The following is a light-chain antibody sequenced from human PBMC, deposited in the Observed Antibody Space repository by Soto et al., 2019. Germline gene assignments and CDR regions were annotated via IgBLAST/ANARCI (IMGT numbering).Light chain of an antibody. CDR1: QSFSNY. Sequence: EIVLTQSPATLSLSPGERATLSCRASQSFSNYLAWYQHKPGQAPRLLIYDASSRATGIPARFSGSGSGTDFTLTISSLESEDSAVYYCQQRSDWPSISFGQGTRLEIK. J-gene: IGKJ5*01. V-gene: IGKV3-11*01. CDR3: QQRSDWPSIS. CDR2: DAS.